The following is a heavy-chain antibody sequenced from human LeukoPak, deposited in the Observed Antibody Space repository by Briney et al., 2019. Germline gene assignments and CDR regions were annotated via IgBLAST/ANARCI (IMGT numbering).Heavy chain of an antibody. CDR2: VRSRTYGGTT. Sequence: GGSLRLSCTASGFTFGAYAMTWVRQAPGKGLEWVSFVRSRTYGGTTEYAASVKGRFTISRDDSKSIAYLQMNSLKTEDTAVYYCARDQYAGYDPYYFDHWGQGTLVTVSS. CDR1: GFTFGAYA. J-gene: IGHJ4*02. CDR3: ARDQYAGYDPYYFDH. D-gene: IGHD2-2*01. V-gene: IGHV3-49*04.